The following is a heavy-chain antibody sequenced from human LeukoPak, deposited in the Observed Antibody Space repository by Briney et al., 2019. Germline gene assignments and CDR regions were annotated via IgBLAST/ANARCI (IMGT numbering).Heavy chain of an antibody. CDR3: ARSYGDYSNWFDP. CDR2: ISSSSSTI. D-gene: IGHD4-17*01. CDR1: GFTFSSYS. Sequence: GGSLRLSCAASGFTFSSYSMNWVRQAPGXXXXWVSYISSSSSTIYYADSVKGRFTISRDNAKNSLYLQMNSLRAEDTAVYYCARSYGDYSNWFDPWGQGTLVTVSS. J-gene: IGHJ5*02. V-gene: IGHV3-48*01.